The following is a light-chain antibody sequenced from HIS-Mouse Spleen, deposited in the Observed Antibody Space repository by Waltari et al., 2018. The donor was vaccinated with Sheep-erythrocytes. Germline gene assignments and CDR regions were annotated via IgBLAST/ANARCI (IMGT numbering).Light chain of an antibody. Sequence: TQPRSVSGSPGQSVTISCRSSQSLLHSNGYNYLDWYLQKPGQSPQLLIYLGSNRASGVPDMFSGSGSGTDFTLKISRVEAEDVGVYYCMQALQTPLTFGQGTKLEIK. CDR3: MQALQTPLT. CDR2: LGS. CDR1: QSLLHSNGYNY. V-gene: IGKV2-28*01. J-gene: IGKJ2*01.